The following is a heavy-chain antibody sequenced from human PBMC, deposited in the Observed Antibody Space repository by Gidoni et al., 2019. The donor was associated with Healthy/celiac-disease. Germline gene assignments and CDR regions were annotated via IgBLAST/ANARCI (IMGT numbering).Heavy chain of an antibody. CDR3: ARRCPEQYSSSWYPNWFDP. CDR1: GGSISSSSSY. D-gene: IGHD6-13*01. V-gene: IGHV4-39*01. Sequence: QLQLQESGPGLVTPSETLSLTCTVSGGSISSSSSYWGWIRPPPGKGLEWIGSIYYSGSTYYNPSLKSRVTISVDTSKNQFSLKLSSVTAADTAGYYCARRCPEQYSSSWYPNWFDPWGQGTLVTVSS. CDR2: IYYSGST. J-gene: IGHJ5*02.